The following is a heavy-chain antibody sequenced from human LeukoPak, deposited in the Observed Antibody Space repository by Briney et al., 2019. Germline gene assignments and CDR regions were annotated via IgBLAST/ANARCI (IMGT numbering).Heavy chain of an antibody. CDR1: GFTLSSYG. V-gene: IGHV3-21*01. CDR2: ISSSSSYI. D-gene: IGHD3-22*01. CDR3: AGEGDYYDSSGYVDY. J-gene: IGHJ4*02. Sequence: GGSLRLSCAASGFTLSSYGMNWVRQDPGQGLEWVSSISSSSSYIYYADSVKGRFTISRDNAKNSLYLQMNSLRAEDTAVYYCAGEGDYYDSSGYVDYWGQGTLVTVSS.